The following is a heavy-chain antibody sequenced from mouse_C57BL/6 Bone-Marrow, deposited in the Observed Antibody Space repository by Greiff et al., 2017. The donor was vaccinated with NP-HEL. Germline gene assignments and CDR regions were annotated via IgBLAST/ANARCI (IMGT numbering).Heavy chain of an antibody. CDR1: GFSLTSYG. CDR3: AKNPEGTLRFPLEV. D-gene: IGHD1-1*01. CDR2: IWRGGST. V-gene: IGHV2-5*01. Sequence: VQLQQSGPGLVQPSQSLSITCTVSGFSLTSYGVHWVRQSPGKGLEWLGVIWRGGSTDYNAAFMSRLSITKDNSKSQVFFKMNSLQADDTAIYYCAKNPEGTLRFPLEVWGTGTTVTVSS. J-gene: IGHJ1*03.